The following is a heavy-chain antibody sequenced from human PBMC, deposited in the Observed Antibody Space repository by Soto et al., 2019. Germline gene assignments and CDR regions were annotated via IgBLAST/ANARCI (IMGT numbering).Heavy chain of an antibody. V-gene: IGHV5-10-1*01. D-gene: IGHD5-12*01. CDR1: GYXFGTYL. CDR3: ARQGSAAWPLDI. J-gene: IGHJ3*02. CDR2: IDPRYSYV. Sequence: EXLKISCKFSGYXFGTYLLIWVRQVTGKGLECMGMIDPRYSYVNYRPYCRGQVNLSGGKSGNPPSRQWNTLKASDTAIYYCARQGSAAWPLDIWGQGTMVT.